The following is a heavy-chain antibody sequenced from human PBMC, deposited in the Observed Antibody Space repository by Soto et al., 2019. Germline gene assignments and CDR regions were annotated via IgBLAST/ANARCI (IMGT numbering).Heavy chain of an antibody. Sequence: QVQLVQSGAEVKKPGSSVKVSCKASGGTFSSYAISWVRQAPGQGLEWMGGIIPIFGTANYAQKFQGRVXITADESTSTXXMXLXXLRSEDTAVYYCARDDIRYYYDSSGNNYALEAFDIWGQGTMVTVSS. J-gene: IGHJ3*02. V-gene: IGHV1-69*12. CDR1: GGTFSSYA. CDR3: ARDDIRYYYDSSGNNYALEAFDI. CDR2: IIPIFGTA. D-gene: IGHD3-22*01.